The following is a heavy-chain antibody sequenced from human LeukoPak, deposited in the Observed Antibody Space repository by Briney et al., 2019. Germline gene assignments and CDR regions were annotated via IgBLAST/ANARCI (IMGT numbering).Heavy chain of an antibody. Sequence: GGSLRLSCAASGFTFSSSAMSWVRQAPGEGLEWVSNISGGDATTYYADSVKGRFTISRDSSKNTLYPQMNSLRADDTAVYYCAKSGYNRFDYWGQGTLVTVSS. J-gene: IGHJ4*02. D-gene: IGHD5-24*01. CDR3: AKSGYNRFDY. CDR1: GFTFSSSA. V-gene: IGHV3-23*01. CDR2: ISGGDATT.